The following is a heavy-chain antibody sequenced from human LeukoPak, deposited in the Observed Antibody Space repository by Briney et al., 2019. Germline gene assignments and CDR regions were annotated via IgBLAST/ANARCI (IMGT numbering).Heavy chain of an antibody. CDR2: ISSSSSYT. Sequence: GGSLRLSCAASGFTFSDYYMSWIRQAPGKGLEWVSYISSSSSYTNYADSVKGRFTISRDNAKNSLYLQMNSLRAEDTAVYYCARESFYYGSGSYYHNFDYWGQGTLVTVSS. CDR1: GFTFSDYY. D-gene: IGHD3-10*01. V-gene: IGHV3-11*06. CDR3: ARESFYYGSGSYYHNFDY. J-gene: IGHJ4*02.